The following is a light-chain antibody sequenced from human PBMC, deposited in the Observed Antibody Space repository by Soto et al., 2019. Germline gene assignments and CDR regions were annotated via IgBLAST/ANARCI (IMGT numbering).Light chain of an antibody. CDR3: QQYKNWHPIT. J-gene: IGKJ5*01. CDR1: QSVSYY. Sequence: ELVLTQSPGTLSLSPGERDTLSSRASQSVSYYLAWYQQKPGQAPRLLIYGASTRATGIPARFSGSGSGTEFTLTISSLQSEDLAVYYCQQYKNWHPITFGQGTRLEI. CDR2: GAS. V-gene: IGKV3-15*01.